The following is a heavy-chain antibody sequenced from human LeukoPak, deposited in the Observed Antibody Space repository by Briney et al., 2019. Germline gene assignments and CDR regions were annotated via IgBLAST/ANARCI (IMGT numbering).Heavy chain of an antibody. CDR1: GVSISSSYW. CDR2: IYHSGST. CDR3: ARGGMTTVTTATHWFDP. V-gene: IGHV4-4*02. Sequence: PSGTLSLTCAVSGVSISSSYWWSWVRQPPGKGLEWIGEIYHSGSTNYNPSLKSRVIISADNSKNQFSLKLTSVTAADTAVYYCARGGMTTVTTATHWFDPWGRGTLVTVSS. J-gene: IGHJ5*02. D-gene: IGHD4-17*01.